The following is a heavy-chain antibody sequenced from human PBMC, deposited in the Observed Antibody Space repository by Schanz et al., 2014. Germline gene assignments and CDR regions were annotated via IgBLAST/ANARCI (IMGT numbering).Heavy chain of an antibody. Sequence: EVQLVESGGVVVQPGGSLRLSCATSGLNFDYYGMNWVRQAPGKGLEWVSSIRSTSSYIFYADSVKGRFTISRDNAKNSLYLQMNSLRAEDTAVYYCVPMSIAAHWGQGTLVTVSS. CDR1: GLNFDYYG. J-gene: IGHJ4*02. D-gene: IGHD6-6*01. CDR2: IRSTSSYI. CDR3: VPMSIAAH. V-gene: IGHV3-21*01.